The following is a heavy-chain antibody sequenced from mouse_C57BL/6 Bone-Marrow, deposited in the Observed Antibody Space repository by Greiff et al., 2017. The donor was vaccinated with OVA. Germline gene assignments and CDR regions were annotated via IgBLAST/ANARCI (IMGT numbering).Heavy chain of an antibody. CDR3: TRDSNYEFAY. CDR1: GFTFSNYW. J-gene: IGHJ3*01. Sequence: EVKVEESGGGLVQPGGSMKLSCVASGFTFSNYWMNWVRQSPEKGLEWVAQIRLKSDNYATHYAESVKGRFTISRDDSKSSVYLQMNNLRAEDTGIYYCTRDSNYEFAYWGQGTLVTVSA. D-gene: IGHD2-5*01. V-gene: IGHV6-3*01. CDR2: IRLKSDNYAT.